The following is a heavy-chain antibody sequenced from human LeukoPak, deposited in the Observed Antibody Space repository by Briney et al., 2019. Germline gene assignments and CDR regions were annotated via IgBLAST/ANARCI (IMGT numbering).Heavy chain of an antibody. V-gene: IGHV3-7*01. CDR2: IKQDGSEK. CDR3: ASLNVVVVAATRDWFDP. J-gene: IGHJ5*02. CDR1: GFTFSSYW. Sequence: GGSLRLSCAASGFTFSSYWMSWVRQAPGKGLEWVANIKQDGSEKYYVDSVKGRFTISRDNAKNSLYLQMNSLRAEDTAVYYCASLNVVVVAATRDWFDPWGQGTLVPVSS. D-gene: IGHD2-15*01.